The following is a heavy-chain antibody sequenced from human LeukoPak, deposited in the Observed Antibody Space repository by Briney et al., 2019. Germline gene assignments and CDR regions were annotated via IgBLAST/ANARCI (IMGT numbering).Heavy chain of an antibody. V-gene: IGHV3-21*01. D-gene: IGHD6-19*01. J-gene: IGHJ6*03. CDR3: ARSSGWYHRGPDYYYYYMDV. CDR1: GFTFSSYI. CDR2: ISSSSNYI. Sequence: GGSLRLSCAASGFTFSSYIMNWVRQAPGKGLEWVSSISSSSNYIYYADSVKGRFTISRDNAKNSLYLQMNSLRAEDTAIYYCARSSGWYHRGPDYYYYYMDVWGKGTTVTVS.